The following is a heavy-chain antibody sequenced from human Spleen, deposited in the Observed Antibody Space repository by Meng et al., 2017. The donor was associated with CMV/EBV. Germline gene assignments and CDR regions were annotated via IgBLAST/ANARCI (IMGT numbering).Heavy chain of an antibody. CDR2: INHSGRT. CDR3: ARNSNSPDWFDP. CDR1: GYSISSGYY. Sequence: SETLSLTCTVSGYSISSGYYWSWIRQPPGKGLEWIGEINHSGRTNYTPSHKSRVTMSVDTSKSQFSLKVNSMTAADTAVYYCARNSNSPDWFDPWGQGTLVTVSS. J-gene: IGHJ5*02. D-gene: IGHD1/OR15-1a*01. V-gene: IGHV4-38-2*02.